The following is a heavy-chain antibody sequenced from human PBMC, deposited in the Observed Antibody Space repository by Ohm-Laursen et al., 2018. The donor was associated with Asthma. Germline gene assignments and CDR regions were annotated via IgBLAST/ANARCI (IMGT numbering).Heavy chain of an antibody. CDR3: ARVMGYLDYYYGMDV. CDR1: GFSFSSNT. Sequence: SLRLSCAASGFSFSSNTITWARQAPGKGLEWVSAINSGGGTTYGDSVKGRFTISRDNSKNTLYLQMNSLRAEDTAVYYCARVMGYLDYYYGMDVWGQGTTVTVSS. D-gene: IGHD1-1*01. CDR2: INSGGGT. V-gene: IGHV3-23*01. J-gene: IGHJ6*02.